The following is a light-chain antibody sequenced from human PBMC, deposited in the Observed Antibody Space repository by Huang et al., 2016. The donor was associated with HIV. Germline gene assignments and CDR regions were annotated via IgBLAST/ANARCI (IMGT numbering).Light chain of an antibody. V-gene: IGKV4-1*01. CDR2: WAS. CDR3: QQCYTPPYT. Sequence: DIVMTQSPDSLSLSLGERAIINCRSSQSLLYKSNNKNFLTWYQQKPGQPPKLLIYWASTREDGVPDRFSGSGSATDFNLTISGLQAEDVAVYYCQQCYTPPYTFGQGTTVEI. CDR1: QSLLYKSNNKNF. J-gene: IGKJ2*01.